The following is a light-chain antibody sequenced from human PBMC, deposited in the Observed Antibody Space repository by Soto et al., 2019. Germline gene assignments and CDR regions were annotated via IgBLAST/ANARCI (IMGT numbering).Light chain of an antibody. CDR3: QQLNSYSIT. J-gene: IGKJ5*01. CDR1: QSISSW. CDR2: KAS. V-gene: IGKV1-5*03. Sequence: DIQMTQSPSTLSASVGDRVTITCRASQSISSWLAWYQQKPGKAPKLLIYKASTLKSGVPSRFSGSGSGTEFTLTISSLQPEDFATYYCQQLNSYSITFGQGTRLEIK.